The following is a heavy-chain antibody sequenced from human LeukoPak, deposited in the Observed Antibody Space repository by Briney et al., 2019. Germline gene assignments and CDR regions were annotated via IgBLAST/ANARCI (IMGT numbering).Heavy chain of an antibody. CDR3: ARQKQSHGNFNY. CDR2: LGIAGDT. D-gene: IGHD1-26*01. Sequence: GGSLRLSCAASGFTVSSYAMHWVRQPIGKGLEWVSALGIAGDTFYPGSVKGRFTISRENAKNSLYLQMNSLRAEDTAMYYCARQKQSHGNFNYWGQGTLVTVSS. V-gene: IGHV3-13*01. CDR1: GFTVSSYA. J-gene: IGHJ4*02.